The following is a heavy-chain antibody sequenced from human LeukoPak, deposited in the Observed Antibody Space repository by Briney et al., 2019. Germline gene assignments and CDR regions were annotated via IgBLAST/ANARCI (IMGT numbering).Heavy chain of an antibody. J-gene: IGHJ6*02. D-gene: IGHD4-23*01. CDR3: AREVGKYYYYYGMDV. V-gene: IGHV4-34*01. Sequence: SETLSLTCAVYGGSFSGYYWSWIRQPPGKGLEWIGEINHSGSTNYNPSLKSRVTISVDTSKNQFSLKLSSVTAADTAVYYCAREVGKYYYYYGMDVWGQGTTVTVSS. CDR2: INHSGST. CDR1: GGSFSGYY.